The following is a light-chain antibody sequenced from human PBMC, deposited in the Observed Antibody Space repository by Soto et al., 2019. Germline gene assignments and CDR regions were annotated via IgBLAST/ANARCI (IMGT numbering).Light chain of an antibody. Sequence: IVVTQSPGCRAVSLGERATINFKSSQSVLYSSSNKNYLAWYQQKPGPPPKLLISWASTRESGVPDRFSGSGSGTNFTLTISSLQAEDVAVYYCQQYYSTLITFGQGTRLEI. J-gene: IGKJ5*01. CDR2: WAS. CDR3: QQYYSTLIT. CDR1: QSVLYSSSNKNY. V-gene: IGKV4-1*01.